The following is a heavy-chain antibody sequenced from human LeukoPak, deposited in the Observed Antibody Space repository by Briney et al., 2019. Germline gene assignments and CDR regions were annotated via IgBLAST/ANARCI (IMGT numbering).Heavy chain of an antibody. D-gene: IGHD7-27*01. Sequence: GGSLRLSCAASGFTFSSYTMSWVRQAPGKGLEWVSTKTTSDGNTYYADSVKGRFTVSRDNSKNTLFLQMNSLRAEDTAVYYCAKDGGLWVSAHWGDSWGRGTLVTVSS. V-gene: IGHV3-23*01. CDR3: AKDGGLWVSAHWGDS. CDR2: KTTSDGNT. CDR1: GFTFSSYT. J-gene: IGHJ4*02.